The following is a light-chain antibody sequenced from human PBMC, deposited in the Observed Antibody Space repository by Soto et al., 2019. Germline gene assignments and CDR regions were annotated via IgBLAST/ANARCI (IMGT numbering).Light chain of an antibody. CDR1: RSDVGGYNY. Sequence: QSALTQPASVSRSPGQSITISCTGTRSDVGGYNYVSWYQQHPGKAPKLMIYDVSNRPSGVSNRFSGSKSGNTASLTISGLQAEDEADYYCSSYTSSSPCVFGTGTKLTVL. CDR2: DVS. J-gene: IGLJ1*01. V-gene: IGLV2-14*03. CDR3: SSYTSSSPCV.